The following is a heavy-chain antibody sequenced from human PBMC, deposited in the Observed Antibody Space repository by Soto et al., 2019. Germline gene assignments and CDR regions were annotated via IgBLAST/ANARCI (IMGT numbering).Heavy chain of an antibody. J-gene: IGHJ4*02. D-gene: IGHD3-10*01. Sequence: QVQLVQSGAEVKKPGSSVKVSCKASGGTFSSYTIIWVRQAPGQGLEWMGRIIPILGIANYAQKFQGRVTITADKSTSTAYMELSSLRSEDTAVYYCASEYYYGSGHFDYWGQGTLVTVSS. V-gene: IGHV1-69*02. CDR1: GGTFSSYT. CDR3: ASEYYYGSGHFDY. CDR2: IIPILGIA.